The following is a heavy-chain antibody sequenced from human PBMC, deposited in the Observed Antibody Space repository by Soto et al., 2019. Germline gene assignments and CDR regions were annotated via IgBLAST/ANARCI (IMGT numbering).Heavy chain of an antibody. J-gene: IGHJ4*02. CDR2: ISGSGDST. D-gene: IGHD5-12*01. V-gene: IGHV3-23*01. CDR3: AKSHLIVARTFFDY. CDR1: GFTFSSYA. Sequence: EVQLLESGGALVQPGGSLRISCAASGFTFSSYAMSWVRQAPGKGLEWVSGISGSGDSTYYADSVKGRFTISTDSSKNTVYLQMNSLRAEDTALYYCAKSHLIVARTFFDYWGQGTLVTVSS.